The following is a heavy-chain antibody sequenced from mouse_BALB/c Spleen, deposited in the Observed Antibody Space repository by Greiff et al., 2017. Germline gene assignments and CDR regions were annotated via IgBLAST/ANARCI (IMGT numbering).Heavy chain of an antibody. CDR3: ARQYGNFYVDY. CDR2: ISSGGGST. J-gene: IGHJ2*01. CDR1: GFAFSSYD. Sequence: EVQVVESGGGLVKPGGSLKLSCAASGFAFSSYDMSWVRQTPEKRLAWVAYISSGGGSTYYPDTVKGRFTISRDNAKNTLYLQMSSLKSEDTAMYYCARQYGNFYVDYWGQGTTLTVSS. V-gene: IGHV5-12-1*01. D-gene: IGHD2-10*02.